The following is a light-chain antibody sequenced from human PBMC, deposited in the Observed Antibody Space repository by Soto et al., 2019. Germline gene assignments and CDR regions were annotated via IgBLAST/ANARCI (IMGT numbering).Light chain of an antibody. J-gene: IGLJ1*01. CDR1: SSDVGSYNL. CDR3: CSYAGSSTPHYV. Sequence: QSALTQPASVSGSPGKSITISCTGTSSDVGSYNLFSWYQQHPGKAPKLMIYEGSKRPSGVSNRFSGSKSGNTASLTISGLQAEDEADYYCCSYAGSSTPHYVFGTGTKLTVL. V-gene: IGLV2-23*01. CDR2: EGS.